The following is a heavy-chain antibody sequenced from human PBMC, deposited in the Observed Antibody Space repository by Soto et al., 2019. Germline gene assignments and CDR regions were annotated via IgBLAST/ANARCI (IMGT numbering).Heavy chain of an antibody. CDR3: ARDRDITKQLAWFDP. D-gene: IGHD3-3*01. CDR2: ISSSSSYI. V-gene: IGHV3-21*01. Sequence: PVGSLRLSCAASGFTFSSYSMNWVRQAPGKGLEWVSSISSSSSYIYYADSVKGRFTISRDNAKNSLYLQMNSLRAEDTAVYYCARDRDITKQLAWFDPWGQGTLVTVSS. J-gene: IGHJ5*02. CDR1: GFTFSSYS.